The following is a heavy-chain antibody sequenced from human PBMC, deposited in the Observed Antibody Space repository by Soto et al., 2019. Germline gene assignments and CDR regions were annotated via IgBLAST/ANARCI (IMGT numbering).Heavy chain of an antibody. Sequence: QVQLVESGGGVVQPGRSLRLSCAASGFTFSSYAMHWVRQAPGKGLEWMAVISYDGSNKYYADSVKGRFTISRDNSKNTLYLQMNSLRAEDTAVYYCAREAGAYYFDYWGQGTLVTVSS. J-gene: IGHJ4*02. CDR1: GFTFSSYA. V-gene: IGHV3-30-3*01. CDR2: ISYDGSNK. D-gene: IGHD3-10*01. CDR3: AREAGAYYFDY.